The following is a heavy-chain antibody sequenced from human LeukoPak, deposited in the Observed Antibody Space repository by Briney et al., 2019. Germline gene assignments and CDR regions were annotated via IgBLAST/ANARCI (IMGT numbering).Heavy chain of an antibody. CDR2: ISGSGTIT. Sequence: PGGTLRLSCAASGFTFSNFGMSWVRQAPGKGLEWVSTISGSGTITYYADSVKGRFTISRDNSKNTLYLQMNSLRAEDTAVYFCAKDQVVPFDYWGQGTLVTVSS. CDR1: GFTFSNFG. V-gene: IGHV3-23*01. CDR3: AKDQVVPFDY. J-gene: IGHJ4*02. D-gene: IGHD2-2*01.